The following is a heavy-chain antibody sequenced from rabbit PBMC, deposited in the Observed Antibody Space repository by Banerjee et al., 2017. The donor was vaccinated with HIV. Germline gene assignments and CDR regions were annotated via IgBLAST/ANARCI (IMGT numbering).Heavy chain of an antibody. J-gene: IGHJ4*01. CDR1: GFSFSSSYW. CDR3: ARWDAGTSNLNL. V-gene: IGHV1S40*01. CDR2: IYVNSGST. Sequence: QSLEESGGDLVKPGASLTLTCTASGFSFSSSYWIYWVRQAPGKGLEWLACIYVNSGSTYYASWAKGRFTISKTSSTTVTLQMTSLTAADTATYFCARWDAGTSNLNLWGPGTLVTVS. D-gene: IGHD4-2*01.